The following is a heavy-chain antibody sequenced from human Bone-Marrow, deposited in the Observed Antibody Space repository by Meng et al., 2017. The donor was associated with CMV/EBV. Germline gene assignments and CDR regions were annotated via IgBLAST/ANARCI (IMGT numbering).Heavy chain of an antibody. CDR3: ARKDTLRDYYAMDV. CDR2: IYYSGSA. Sequence: GSLRLSCTVSGGSVSSGSYYWSWIRQPPGKGLEWIGYIYYSGSANYNSSLESRVTISLDTSKNQVSLKLKSVTAADTATYFCARKDTLRDYYAMDVWGQRTTVTVSS. D-gene: IGHD2/OR15-2a*01. V-gene: IGHV4-61*01. CDR1: GGSVSSGSYY. J-gene: IGHJ6*02.